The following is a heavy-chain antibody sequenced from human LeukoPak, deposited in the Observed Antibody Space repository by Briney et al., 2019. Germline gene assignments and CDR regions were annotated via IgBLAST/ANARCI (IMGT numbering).Heavy chain of an antibody. CDR1: GFTSTNYG. CDR2: IWYDGSKT. CDR3: ARDDCSTTPCYAY. D-gene: IGHD2-2*01. Sequence: PGGSLGLSCTTSGFTSTNYGINWVRQAPGKGLEWVAAIWYDGSKTSYTDSVKGRFTVSRDISKNTVYLQMNGLKAEDTAVYYCARDDCSTTPCYAYWGQGTLVTVSS. V-gene: IGHV3-33*01. J-gene: IGHJ4*02.